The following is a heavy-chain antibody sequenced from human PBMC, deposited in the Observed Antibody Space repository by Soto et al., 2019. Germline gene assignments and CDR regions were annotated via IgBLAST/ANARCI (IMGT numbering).Heavy chain of an antibody. J-gene: IGHJ4*02. V-gene: IGHV1-8*01. CDR1: GYTFTSYD. Sequence: ASVKVSCKASGYTFTSYDINWVRQATGQGLEWMGWMNPNSGNTGYAQKFQGRVTMTRNTSISTAYMELSSLRSEDTAVYYRARARGHSYGPTDYWGQGTLVTVSS. D-gene: IGHD5-18*01. CDR3: ARARGHSYGPTDY. CDR2: MNPNSGNT.